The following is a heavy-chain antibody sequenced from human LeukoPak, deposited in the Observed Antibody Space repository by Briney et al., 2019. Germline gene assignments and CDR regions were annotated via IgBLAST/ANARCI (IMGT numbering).Heavy chain of an antibody. Sequence: SETLSLTCAVYGGSFSGYYWSRIRQPPGKGLEWIGEINHSGSTNYNPSLKSRVTISVDTSKNQFSLKLSSVTAADTAAYYCARGWGVVVIRWFDPWGQGTLVTVSS. V-gene: IGHV4-34*01. CDR2: INHSGST. D-gene: IGHD3-22*01. J-gene: IGHJ5*02. CDR3: ARGWGVVVIRWFDP. CDR1: GGSFSGYY.